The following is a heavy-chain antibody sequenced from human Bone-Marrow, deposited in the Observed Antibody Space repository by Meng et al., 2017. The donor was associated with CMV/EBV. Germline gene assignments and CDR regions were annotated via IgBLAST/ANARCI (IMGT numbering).Heavy chain of an antibody. Sequence: SEKVSCKASGYTFSGYAISWVRQAPGQGLEWMGGIIPILGIANYAQKFQGRVTITADKSTSTAYMELSSLRSEDTAVYYCARAQWRKRLYYYYYYGMDVWGQGTTVTVSS. CDR1: GYTFSGYA. D-gene: IGHD2-15*01. V-gene: IGHV1-69*10. J-gene: IGHJ6*02. CDR2: IIPILGIA. CDR3: ARAQWRKRLYYYYYYGMDV.